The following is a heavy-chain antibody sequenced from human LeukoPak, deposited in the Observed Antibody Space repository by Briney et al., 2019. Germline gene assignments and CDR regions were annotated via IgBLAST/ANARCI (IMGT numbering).Heavy chain of an antibody. CDR2: MYYSGST. Sequence: ASQTLSLTCTVSGGSISSGGYYWSWIRQPPGKGLEWIGYMYYSGSTYYNPSLKSRVTISVDTSKNQFSLKLSSVTAADTAVYYCARQDFDPANRAFDIWGQGTMVTVSS. J-gene: IGHJ3*02. CDR1: GGSISSGGYY. V-gene: IGHV4-31*03. D-gene: IGHD3-9*01. CDR3: ARQDFDPANRAFDI.